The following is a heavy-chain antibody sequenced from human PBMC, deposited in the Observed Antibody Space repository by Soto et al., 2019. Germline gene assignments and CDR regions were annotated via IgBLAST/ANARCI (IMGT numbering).Heavy chain of an antibody. V-gene: IGHV4-31*03. Sequence: SETLSLTCTVSGGSISSGGYYWSWIRQHPGKGLEWIGYIYYSGSTYYNPSLKSRVTISVDTSKNQFSLKLSSVTAADTAVYYCARDRFGSYYDSSGYYQNNWFDPWGQGTLVPVSS. CDR3: ARDRFGSYYDSSGYYQNNWFDP. CDR2: IYYSGST. D-gene: IGHD3-22*01. J-gene: IGHJ5*02. CDR1: GGSISSGGYY.